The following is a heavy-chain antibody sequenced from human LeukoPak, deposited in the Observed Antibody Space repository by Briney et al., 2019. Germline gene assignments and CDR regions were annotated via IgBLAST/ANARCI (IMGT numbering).Heavy chain of an antibody. V-gene: IGHV3-23*01. J-gene: IGHJ4*02. CDR2: ISGSGGST. D-gene: IGHD5-18*01. CDR3: AKDRYGDTAMTGTFDY. Sequence: PGGSLRLSCAASGFTFSSYAMSWVRQAPGKGLEWVSAISGSGGSTYYADSVKGRFTISRDNSKNTLYLQMNSLRAEDTAVYYCAKDRYGDTAMTGTFDYWGQGTLVTVSS. CDR1: GFTFSSYA.